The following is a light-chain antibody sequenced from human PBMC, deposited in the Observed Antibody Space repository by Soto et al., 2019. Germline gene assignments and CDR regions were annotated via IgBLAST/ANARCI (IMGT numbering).Light chain of an antibody. V-gene: IGLV2-14*01. Sequence: HSALTQPASVSGSPGQSITISCTGTSSDVGGYNYVSWYQQHPGIAPKLLIYGVTNRPSGVSTRFSGSKSVNSASLTISGLQAEDEDVYHCSSYTIASTLLYLFGTGTKLTVL. J-gene: IGLJ1*01. CDR1: SSDVGGYNY. CDR3: SSYTIASTLLYL. CDR2: GVT.